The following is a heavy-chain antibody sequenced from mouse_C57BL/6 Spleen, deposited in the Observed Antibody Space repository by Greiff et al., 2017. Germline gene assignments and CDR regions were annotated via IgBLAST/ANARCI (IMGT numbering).Heavy chain of an antibody. CDR1: GYAFTNYL. J-gene: IGHJ4*01. D-gene: IGHD2-4*01. Sequence: QVQLKQSGAELVRPGTSVKVSCKASGYAFTNYLIEWVKQRPGQGLEWIGVINPGSGGTNYNEKFKGKATLTADKSSSTAYMQLSSLTSEDSAVYFCARYDYDVAMDYWGQGTSVTVSS. CDR2: INPGSGGT. CDR3: ARYDYDVAMDY. V-gene: IGHV1-54*01.